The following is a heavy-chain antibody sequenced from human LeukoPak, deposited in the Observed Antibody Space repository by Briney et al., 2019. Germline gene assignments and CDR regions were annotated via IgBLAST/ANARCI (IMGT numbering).Heavy chain of an antibody. J-gene: IGHJ4*02. CDR3: AKAAGGYCSGGSCYEVG. CDR2: ISPYNGNT. CDR1: GYTFTHYV. D-gene: IGHD2-15*01. Sequence: ASVKVSCKTSGYTFTHYVISWVRQAPGQGLEWMGRISPYNGNTKYAQKLQGRVTMTTDTSTSTAYMELRSLRAEDTAVYYCAKAAGGYCSGGSCYEVGWGQGTLVTVSS. V-gene: IGHV1-18*01.